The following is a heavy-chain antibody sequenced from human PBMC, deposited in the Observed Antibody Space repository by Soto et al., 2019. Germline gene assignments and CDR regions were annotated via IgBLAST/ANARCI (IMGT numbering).Heavy chain of an antibody. CDR3: ASEPVYCGGDCYMGVGAFDI. D-gene: IGHD2-21*02. Sequence: QVQLVESGGGVVQPGRSLRLSCAASGFTFSSYGMHWVRQAPGKGLEWVAVIWYDGSNKYYADSVKGRFTISRDNSKNTLYLQMNSLRAEDTAVYYCASEPVYCGGDCYMGVGAFDIWGQGTMVTVSS. V-gene: IGHV3-33*01. CDR2: IWYDGSNK. J-gene: IGHJ3*02. CDR1: GFTFSSYG.